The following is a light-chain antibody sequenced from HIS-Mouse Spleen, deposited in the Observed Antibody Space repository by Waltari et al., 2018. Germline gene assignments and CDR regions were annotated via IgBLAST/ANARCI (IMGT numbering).Light chain of an antibody. V-gene: IGLV2-23*03. Sequence: SVSGSPGQSITISCTGTSSDVGSYNLVSWYQQHPGKAPKLMIYEGSKRPSGVSNRFSGSKSGNTASLTISGLQAEDEADYYCCSYAGSSTFGVFGGGTKLTVL. J-gene: IGLJ3*02. CDR3: CSYAGSSTFGV. CDR1: SSDVGSYNL. CDR2: EGS.